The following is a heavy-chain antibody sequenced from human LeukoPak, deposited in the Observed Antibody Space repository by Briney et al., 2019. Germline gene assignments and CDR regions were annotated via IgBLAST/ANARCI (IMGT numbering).Heavy chain of an antibody. J-gene: IGHJ4*02. CDR3: AGQYDFWSGLFDY. V-gene: IGHV4-30-4*01. CDR1: GGSISSGDYY. CDR2: IYYSGST. D-gene: IGHD3-3*01. Sequence: PSQTLSLTCTVSGGSISSGDYYWSWIRQPPGKGLEWIGYIYYSGSTYYNPSLKSRVTISVDTSKNQFSLKLSSVTAADTAVYYCAGQYDFWSGLFDYWGQGSLVTVSS.